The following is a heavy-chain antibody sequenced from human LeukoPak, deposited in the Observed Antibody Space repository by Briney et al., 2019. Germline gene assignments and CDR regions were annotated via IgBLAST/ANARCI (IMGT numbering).Heavy chain of an antibody. CDR3: ARKAMVRAPFDP. Sequence: SETLSLTCAVYGGSFSGYCWSWIRQPPGKGLEWIGEINHSGSTNYNPSLKSRVTISVDTSKNPFSLKLSSVTAADTAVYYCARKAMVRAPFDPWGQGTLVTVSS. V-gene: IGHV4-34*01. CDR1: GGSFSGYC. CDR2: INHSGST. D-gene: IGHD3-10*01. J-gene: IGHJ5*02.